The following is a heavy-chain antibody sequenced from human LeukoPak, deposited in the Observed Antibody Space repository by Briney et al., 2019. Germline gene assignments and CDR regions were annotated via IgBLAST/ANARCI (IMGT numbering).Heavy chain of an antibody. D-gene: IGHD1-26*01. J-gene: IGHJ4*02. V-gene: IGHV4-34*01. CDR1: GWSFSGYY. CDR3: ARVGLVGATSYFDY. Sequence: SETLSLTCAVYGWSFSGYYWSWIRQPPGKGLEWIGEINHSGSTNYNPSLKSRVTISVDTSKNQFSLKLGSVTAADTAVYYCARVGLVGATSYFDYWVQGTLVTVSS. CDR2: INHSGST.